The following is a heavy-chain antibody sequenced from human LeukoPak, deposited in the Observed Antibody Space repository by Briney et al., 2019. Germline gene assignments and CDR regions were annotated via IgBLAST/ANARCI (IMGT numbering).Heavy chain of an antibody. D-gene: IGHD3-22*01. Sequence: PGGSLRLSCAASGFIFTNSSMNWVRQAPGKGLEWVASISGSSTYIYYADSMKGRFTISRDNAQNSLYLQMDSLTAEDTAVYYCARYRPYNYDTISSLAEYFHHWGQGTLVIVSS. CDR2: ISGSSTYI. J-gene: IGHJ1*01. V-gene: IGHV3-21*01. CDR3: ARYRPYNYDTISSLAEYFHH. CDR1: GFIFTNSS.